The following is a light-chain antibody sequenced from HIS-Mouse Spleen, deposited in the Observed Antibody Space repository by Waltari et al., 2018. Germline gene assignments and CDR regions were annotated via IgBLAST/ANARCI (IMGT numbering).Light chain of an antibody. CDR3: QQYNNWPPYT. Sequence: EIVMTQSPATLSVSTGERATLSCRASQSVSSNLAWYQQKPGPAPRLLIYGASTRATGITARFSGSGSGTEFTLTISSMQSEDFAVYYCQQYNNWPPYTFGQGTKLETK. CDR2: GAS. CDR1: QSVSSN. V-gene: IGKV3-15*01. J-gene: IGKJ2*01.